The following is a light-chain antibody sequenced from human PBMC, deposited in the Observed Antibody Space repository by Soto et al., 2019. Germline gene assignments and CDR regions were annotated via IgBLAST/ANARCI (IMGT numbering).Light chain of an antibody. CDR2: EVS. CDR1: SSDVGGYNY. J-gene: IGLJ1*01. V-gene: IGLV2-14*01. CDR3: SSYTSSSTLLYV. Sequence: QSVLTQPASVSGSPEQSITISCTGTSSDVGGYNYVSWYQQHPGKAPKLMIYEVSNRPSGVSNRFSGSKSGNTASLTISGLQAEDEADYYCSSYTSSSTLLYVFGTGTKVTVL.